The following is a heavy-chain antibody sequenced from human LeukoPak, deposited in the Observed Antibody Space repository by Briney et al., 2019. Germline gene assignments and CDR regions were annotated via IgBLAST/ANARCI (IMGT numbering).Heavy chain of an antibody. J-gene: IGHJ4*02. D-gene: IGHD5-24*01. CDR3: VRRTFLRRANYNYVFFDY. Sequence: SETLSLTCTVSGGATSSDYWTWIRQPPGKGLEWIGYTSSSGSTHSNPSHKSRVTISIDTSKNQFSLKLRSVTAADTAVYYCVRRTFLRRANYNYVFFDYWAQGILVTVSS. CDR1: GGATSSDY. V-gene: IGHV4-4*08. CDR2: TSSSGST.